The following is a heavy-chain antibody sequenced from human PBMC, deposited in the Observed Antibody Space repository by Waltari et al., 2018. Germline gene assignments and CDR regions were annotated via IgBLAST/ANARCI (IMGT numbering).Heavy chain of an antibody. Sequence: QLQLQESGPGLVKPSETLSLTCTVSGGSISSSSYYWGWIRQPPGKGLEWIGSISYSGRTDYNPALKIRVTISGDTSKNQFSLKLSSVTAADTAVYYCARPWRSVTFGGVIVTGWFDPWGQGTLVTVSS. V-gene: IGHV4-39*07. CDR3: ARPWRSVTFGGVIVTGWFDP. D-gene: IGHD3-16*02. CDR2: ISYSGRT. CDR1: GGSISSSSYY. J-gene: IGHJ5*02.